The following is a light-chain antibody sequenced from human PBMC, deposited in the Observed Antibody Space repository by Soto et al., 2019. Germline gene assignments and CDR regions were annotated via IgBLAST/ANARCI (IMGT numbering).Light chain of an antibody. Sequence: QSVLTQPPSPSGTPGQRVTISCSGSSSNIGSNTVNWYQQLPGTAPKLVIYSNDQRPSGVPDRFSGSKSGTSASLAISGLQSEDEADYYCAAWDNNLNRPVFSGGTKLTVL. V-gene: IGLV1-44*01. CDR3: AAWDNNLNRPV. CDR2: SND. J-gene: IGLJ2*01. CDR1: SSNIGSNT.